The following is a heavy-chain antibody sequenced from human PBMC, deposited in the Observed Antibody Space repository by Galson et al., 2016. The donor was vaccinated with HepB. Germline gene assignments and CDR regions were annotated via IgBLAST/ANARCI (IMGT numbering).Heavy chain of an antibody. CDR2: TSFDGSDK. J-gene: IGHJ4*02. CDR1: GFPFSSYA. Sequence: SLRLSCAASGFPFSSYAVHWVRQAPGKGLEWVAVTSFDGSDKYYTDSVKGRFTVSRDNSRNTLFLQMSRLRAEDTAGYYCARDTGWNDQFDYWGQGTLVTVSS. D-gene: IGHD1-1*01. V-gene: IGHV3-30*04. CDR3: ARDTGWNDQFDY.